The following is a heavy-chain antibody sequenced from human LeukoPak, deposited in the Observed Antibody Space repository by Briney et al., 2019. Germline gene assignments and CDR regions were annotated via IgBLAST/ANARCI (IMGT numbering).Heavy chain of an antibody. CDR2: IYYGGDT. CDR1: GGSVTSASYY. CDR3: ARGQYYGSGGYWKGP. Sequence: SETLSLTCTVSGGSVTSASYYWGWIRQPPGKGLEWIGSIYYGGDTYYNPSLKSRVTISVDTSKNQFSLKLSSVTAADTAVYYCARGQYYGSGGYWKGPWGQGTLVTVSS. V-gene: IGHV4-39*01. D-gene: IGHD3-10*01. J-gene: IGHJ5*02.